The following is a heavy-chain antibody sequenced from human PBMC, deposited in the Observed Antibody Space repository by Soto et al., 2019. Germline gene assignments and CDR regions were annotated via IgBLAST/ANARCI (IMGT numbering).Heavy chain of an antibody. CDR3: ARGDWRDTVYYDSSGYRY. Sequence: GGSLRLSCAASGFTFDDYAMHWVRQAPGKGLEWVSGISWNSGSIGYADSVKGRFTISRDNAKNSLYLQMNSLRAEDTALYYCARGDWRDTVYYDSSGYRYWGQGTLVTVSS. CDR2: ISWNSGSI. V-gene: IGHV3-9*01. D-gene: IGHD3-22*01. J-gene: IGHJ4*02. CDR1: GFTFDDYA.